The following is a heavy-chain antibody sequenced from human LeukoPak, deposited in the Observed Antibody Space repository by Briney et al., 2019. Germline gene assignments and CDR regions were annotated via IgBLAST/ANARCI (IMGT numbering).Heavy chain of an antibody. D-gene: IGHD6-19*01. CDR1: GFTFSSNW. V-gene: IGHV3-74*01. Sequence: GGSLRLSCGAPGFTFSSNWIHWVRQAPGKGLVWVSRINTDGSDTNYADSVKGRFTISRDNAKNTLYLQMNSLRAEDTAVYYCARGSSGWYGVDYWGQGTLVTVSS. CDR2: INTDGSDT. CDR3: ARGSSGWYGVDY. J-gene: IGHJ4*02.